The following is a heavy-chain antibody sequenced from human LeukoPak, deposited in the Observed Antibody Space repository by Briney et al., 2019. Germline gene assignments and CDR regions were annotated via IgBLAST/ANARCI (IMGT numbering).Heavy chain of an antibody. CDR2: INPNSGGT. CDR3: ARVDSSSWYAAYYFDY. J-gene: IGHJ4*02. Sequence: ASVKVSCKASGYTFTGYYMHWVRQAPGQGLEWMGWINPNSGGTNYAQKFQGRVTMTRDTSISTAYMELRSLRSDDTAVYYCARVDSSSWYAAYYFDYWGQGTLVTVSS. CDR1: GYTFTGYY. D-gene: IGHD6-13*01. V-gene: IGHV1-2*02.